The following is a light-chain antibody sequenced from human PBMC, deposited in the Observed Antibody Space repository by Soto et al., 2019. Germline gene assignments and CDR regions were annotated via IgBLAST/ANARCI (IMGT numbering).Light chain of an antibody. V-gene: IGLV2-8*01. J-gene: IGLJ3*02. CDR1: SSDVGNYKY. CDR3: SSYAGSNLWV. Sequence: QSALTQSPSASGSPGQSVTISCTGTSSDVGNYKYVSWYQQHPGKAPKLMIYEVSKRPSGVPDRFSGSKSGNTASLTVSGLQVEDEADYYCSSYAGSNLWVFGGGTNSPS. CDR2: EVS.